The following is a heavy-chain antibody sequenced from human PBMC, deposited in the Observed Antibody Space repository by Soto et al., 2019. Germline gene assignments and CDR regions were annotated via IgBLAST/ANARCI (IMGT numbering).Heavy chain of an antibody. D-gene: IGHD3-10*01. CDR2: ISSSSSYI. CDR1: GFTFSSYS. CDR3: ARDSSGFGELLPPN. J-gene: IGHJ4*02. V-gene: IGHV3-21*01. Sequence: EVQLVESGGGLVKPGGSLRLSCAASGFTFSSYSMNWVRQAPGKGLEWVSSISSSSSYIYYADSVKGRFTISRDNAKNSLYLQMNSLRAEDTAVYYCARDSSGFGELLPPNWGQGTLVTVSS.